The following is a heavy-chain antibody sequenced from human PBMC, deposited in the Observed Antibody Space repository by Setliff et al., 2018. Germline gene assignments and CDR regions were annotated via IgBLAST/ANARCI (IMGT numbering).Heavy chain of an antibody. CDR3: VREGVDSRSSTDYRYYMDV. D-gene: IGHD3-22*01. V-gene: IGHV1-18*01. Sequence: ASVKVSCKASGYTFTSFDISWVRQAPGQGLEWMGWISAYNGNTNFAQMFQGRVIMTTDTSTSTAYMELRSLRSDDTAVYYCVREGVDSRSSTDYRYYMDVWGKGTTVTVS. J-gene: IGHJ6*03. CDR2: ISAYNGNT. CDR1: GYTFTSFD.